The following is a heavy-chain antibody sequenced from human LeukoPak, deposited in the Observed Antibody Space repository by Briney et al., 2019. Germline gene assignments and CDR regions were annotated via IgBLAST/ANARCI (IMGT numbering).Heavy chain of an antibody. J-gene: IGHJ4*02. CDR2: INPSDGST. Sequence: VASVKVSCKASGYTFTSYGISWVRQAPGQGLEWMGIINPSDGSTRYAQKFQGRLTMTRDMSTSTVYMELSSLRSEDTAVYYCARDSAVTTVTKPGYWGQGTLVTVSS. CDR3: ARDSAVTTVTKPGY. D-gene: IGHD4-17*01. CDR1: GYTFTSYG. V-gene: IGHV1-46*01.